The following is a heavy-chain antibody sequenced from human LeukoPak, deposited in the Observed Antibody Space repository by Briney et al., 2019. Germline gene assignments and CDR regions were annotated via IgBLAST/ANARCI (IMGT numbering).Heavy chain of an antibody. CDR3: AKEEYSHTTNYFDN. CDR2: ISGDGGST. Sequence: GGSLRLSCAASGFIFDDYAMHWVRQAPGKGLEWVSLISGDGGSTFYADSVRGRFTISRDNSKNSLSLQMNSLTTEDTALYYCAKEEYSHTTNYFDNWGQGIPVTVSS. D-gene: IGHD2-8*01. CDR1: GFIFDDYA. J-gene: IGHJ4*02. V-gene: IGHV3-43*02.